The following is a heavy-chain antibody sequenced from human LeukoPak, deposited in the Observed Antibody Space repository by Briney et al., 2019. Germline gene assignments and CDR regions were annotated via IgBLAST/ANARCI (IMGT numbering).Heavy chain of an antibody. Sequence: GESLKISCKGSGYSFTSYWIGWVRQMPGKGLEWMGIIYPGDSDIRYSPSFQGQVIISVDKSISTAYLQWSSLKASDTAIYYCARLAYCGGDCYRTTRGYFQHWGQGILVTVSP. J-gene: IGHJ1*01. V-gene: IGHV5-51*01. D-gene: IGHD2-21*02. CDR2: IYPGDSDI. CDR1: GYSFTSYW. CDR3: ARLAYCGGDCYRTTRGYFQH.